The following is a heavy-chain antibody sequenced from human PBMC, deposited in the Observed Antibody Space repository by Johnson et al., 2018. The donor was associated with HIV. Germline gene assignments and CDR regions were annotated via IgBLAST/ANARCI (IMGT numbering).Heavy chain of an antibody. J-gene: IGHJ3*01. V-gene: IGHV3-11*04. Sequence: QMQLVESGGGLVNPGGSLRLSCAASGFTFSDYYMSWVRQAPGKGLEWVSYITSSGSTVYYADSVKGRFTISRDNTKNSLYLQMNILSAEDTALYYCARAPGVRGVDAFDVWGQGTVVIVSS. CDR3: ARAPGVRGVDAFDV. D-gene: IGHD3-10*01. CDR2: ITSSGSTV. CDR1: GFTFSDYY.